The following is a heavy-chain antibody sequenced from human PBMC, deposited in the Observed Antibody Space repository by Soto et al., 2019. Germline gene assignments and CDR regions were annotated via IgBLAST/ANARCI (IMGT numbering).Heavy chain of an antibody. Sequence: GASVKVSCKASVFTFTSSAMQWVRQARGQRLEWIGWIVVGSGNTNYAQKFQERVTITRDMSTSTAYMELSSLRSEDTAVYYCAALTYYDILTGYYRADYWGQGTLVTVSS. V-gene: IGHV1-58*02. D-gene: IGHD3-9*01. CDR3: AALTYYDILTGYYRADY. CDR1: VFTFTSSA. CDR2: IVVGSGNT. J-gene: IGHJ4*02.